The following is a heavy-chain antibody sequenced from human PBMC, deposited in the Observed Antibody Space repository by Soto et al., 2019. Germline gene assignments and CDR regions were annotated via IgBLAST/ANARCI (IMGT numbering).Heavy chain of an antibody. CDR2: IIPIFGTA. Sequence: QVQLVQSGAEVKKPGSSVTVSCKASGGTFSSSTISWVRQAPGQGLEWMGGIIPIFGTANYAQKFQGRVTMTADAAESTAYVELRSLRSEDKAVYYCARGNHRGLLLWYVDLWGRGTLVTVSS. V-gene: IGHV1-69*12. D-gene: IGHD1-26*01. J-gene: IGHJ2*01. CDR1: GGTFSSST. CDR3: ARGNHRGLLLWYVDL.